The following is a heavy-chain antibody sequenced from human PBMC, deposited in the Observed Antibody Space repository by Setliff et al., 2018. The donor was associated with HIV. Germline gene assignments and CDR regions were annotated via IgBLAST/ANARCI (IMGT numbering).Heavy chain of an antibody. Sequence: TSETLSLTCTVSGGSIRSGSYYWSWIRQPPGKGLQWIGRIYYSVSTNYNPSLKSRVTIYVDKSKNQFSLKLSSVTAADTAVYYCATYHYYDSSAYFIDPYYFDYWGQGTLVTVSS. CDR2: IYYSVST. J-gene: IGHJ4*02. V-gene: IGHV4-61*05. D-gene: IGHD3-22*01. CDR1: GGSIRSGSYY. CDR3: ATYHYYDSSAYFIDPYYFDY.